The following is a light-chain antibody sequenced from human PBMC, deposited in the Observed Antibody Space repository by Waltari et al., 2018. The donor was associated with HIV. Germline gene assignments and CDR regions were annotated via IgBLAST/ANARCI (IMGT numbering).Light chain of an antibody. J-gene: IGKJ1*01. CDR1: QSLLHSNGYTY. V-gene: IGKV2-28*01. CDR2: VAS. Sequence: MGMTQSPLSLSVNPGEPASISCRSNQSLLHSNGYTYLDWYGKKPGQSPQLLIFVASRRASGVPDRFSGSASGTDFTLKISRVEAEDVGVYYCMQAVEKWTFGPGTKVEI. CDR3: MQAVEKWT.